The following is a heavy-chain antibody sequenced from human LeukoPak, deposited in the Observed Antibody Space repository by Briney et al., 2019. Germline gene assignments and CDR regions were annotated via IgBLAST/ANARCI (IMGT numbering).Heavy chain of an antibody. V-gene: IGHV3-7*01. J-gene: IGHJ6*04. CDR3: ARDGDV. CDR2: IKQDGSEK. Sequence: GGSLRLSCAASGFTFSSDWMSWVRQAPGTGLEWVANIKQDGSEKYYVDSVKGRFTISRDNAKNSLYLQMNSLRAEDTAVYYCARDGDVWGKGTTVTVSS. CDR1: GFTFSSDW.